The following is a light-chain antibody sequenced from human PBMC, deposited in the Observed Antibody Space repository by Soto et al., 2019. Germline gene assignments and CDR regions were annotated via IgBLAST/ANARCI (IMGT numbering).Light chain of an antibody. CDR2: DNV. V-gene: IGLV1-40*01. Sequence: QSALTQPPSASGSPAQSVTISCTGTSSDIGGYNFVSWYQQLPGTVPKLLIYDNVNRPSGVPDRFSGSRSGTSASLAITGLQAEDEADYYCQSYDNRLSGVVFGGGTKLTVL. CDR1: SSDIGGYNF. J-gene: IGLJ2*01. CDR3: QSYDNRLSGVV.